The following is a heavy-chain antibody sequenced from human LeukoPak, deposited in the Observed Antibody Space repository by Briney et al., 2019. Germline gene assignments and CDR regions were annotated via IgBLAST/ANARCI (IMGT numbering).Heavy chain of an antibody. J-gene: IGHJ4*02. Sequence: SGPTLVKPTQTLTLTCAFSGFSLSTSGMCVSWIRHPPGKALEWLALIDWNDDKYYSTSLKTRLTISKDTSKNQVVLTMTNMDPVDTATYYCARTSTGSGSYFFDYWGQGTLVTVSS. D-gene: IGHD1-26*01. V-gene: IGHV2-70*01. CDR2: IDWNDDK. CDR3: ARTSTGSGSYFFDY. CDR1: GFSLSTSGMC.